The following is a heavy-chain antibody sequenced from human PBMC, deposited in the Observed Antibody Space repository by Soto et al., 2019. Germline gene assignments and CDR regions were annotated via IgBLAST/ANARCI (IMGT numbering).Heavy chain of an antibody. J-gene: IGHJ5*02. CDR1: GFIFSDYY. V-gene: IGHV3-11*01. Sequence: PGGSLRLSCVASGFIFSDYYMSWIRQAPGKGLEWLAYISRDGNAIFYADSVNGRFTISRDNAKNSLFLQMDDLRAEDTAMFFCARGAEMSSLTKWFDPWGQGALVTVSS. CDR2: ISRDGNAI. CDR3: ARGAEMSSLTKWFDP. D-gene: IGHD1-1*01.